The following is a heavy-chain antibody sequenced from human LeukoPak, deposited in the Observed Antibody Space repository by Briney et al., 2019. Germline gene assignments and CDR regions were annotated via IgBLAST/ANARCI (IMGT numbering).Heavy chain of an antibody. D-gene: IGHD3-10*01. CDR3: ARGGTGHYYASGTYYQSYYFDY. V-gene: IGHV3-30*02. CDR2: ILYDGSDK. J-gene: IGHJ4*02. Sequence: PGGSLRLSCAASGFIFSDYGITWVRQAPGKGLGWVTFILYDGSDKYYADSVKGRFSISRDNSKNTLYLQMSSLRPEDTAVYYCARGGTGHYYASGTYYQSYYFDYWGQGSLVTVSS. CDR1: GFIFSDYG.